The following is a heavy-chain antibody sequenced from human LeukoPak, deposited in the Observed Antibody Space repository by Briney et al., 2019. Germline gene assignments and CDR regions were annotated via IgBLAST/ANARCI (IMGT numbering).Heavy chain of an antibody. V-gene: IGHV1-69*04. CDR2: IIPILGIA. Sequence: ASVKVSCKASGGTFSSYAISWVRQAPGQGLEWMGRIIPILGIANYAQKFQGRVTITADKSTSTAYMELSSLRSEDTAVYYCARAFTYYYDSSGYYYWGQGTLVTASS. CDR1: GGTFSSYA. CDR3: ARAFTYYYDSSGYYY. J-gene: IGHJ4*02. D-gene: IGHD3-22*01.